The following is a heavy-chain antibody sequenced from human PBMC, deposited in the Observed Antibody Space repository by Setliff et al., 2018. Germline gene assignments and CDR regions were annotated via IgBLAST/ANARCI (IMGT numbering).Heavy chain of an antibody. V-gene: IGHV4-39*07. CDR1: GASISTTYYY. J-gene: IGHJ4*02. CDR3: ARLPPLHTPMALTFDY. Sequence: PSETLSLTCSVSGASISTTYYYWDWIRQSPEKGLEWIGTIYQNGITYYNPSVKSRVTISVDKSKNQFSLKLSSVTAADTAVYYCARLPPLHTPMALTFDYWGQGILVTVSS. CDR2: IYQNGIT. D-gene: IGHD5-18*01.